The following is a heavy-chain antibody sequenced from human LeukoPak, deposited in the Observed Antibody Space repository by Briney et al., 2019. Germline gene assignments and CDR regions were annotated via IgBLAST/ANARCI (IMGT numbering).Heavy chain of an antibody. Sequence: SETLSLTCAVYGGSFSGYYWIWIRQPPGKGLEWIGEINHSGSTNYNPSLKSRVTISVDTSKNQFSLKLSSVTAADTAVYYCARGVTEIAARPNFDYWGQGTLVTVSS. CDR3: ARGVTEIAARPNFDY. CDR2: INHSGST. D-gene: IGHD6-6*01. J-gene: IGHJ4*02. CDR1: GGSFSGYY. V-gene: IGHV4-34*01.